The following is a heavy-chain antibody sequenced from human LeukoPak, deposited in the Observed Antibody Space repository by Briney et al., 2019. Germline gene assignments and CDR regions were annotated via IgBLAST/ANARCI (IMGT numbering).Heavy chain of an antibody. J-gene: IGHJ6*03. V-gene: IGHV3-23*01. CDR3: ASLARREYYYGSGTYYMDV. CDR1: GFTFSSYG. Sequence: PGGSLRLSCAASGFTFSSYGMSWVRQAPGKGLEWVSAISGSGGSTYYADSVKGRFTISRDNSKNTLYLQMNSLRAEDTAVYYCASLARREYYYGSGTYYMDVWGKGTTVTISS. CDR2: ISGSGGST. D-gene: IGHD3-10*01.